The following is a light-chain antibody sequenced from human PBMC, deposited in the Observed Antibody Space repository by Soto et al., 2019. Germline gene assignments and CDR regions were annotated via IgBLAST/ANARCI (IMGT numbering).Light chain of an antibody. CDR3: SSFTNTNIRV. CDR1: SSDIGVYNY. V-gene: IGLV2-14*01. J-gene: IGLJ3*02. Sequence: QSALTQPASVSGSPGQSLTISCTGTSSDIGVYNYVSWYQQHPGKAPTLVICEVSNRPSGVSSRFSVSKSGTTASLHISGLRVEDEDDYYCSSFTNTNIRVFGGGTKVTVL. CDR2: EVS.